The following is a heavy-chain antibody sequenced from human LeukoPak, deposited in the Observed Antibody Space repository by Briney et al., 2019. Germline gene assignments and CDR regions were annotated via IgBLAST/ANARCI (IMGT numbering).Heavy chain of an antibody. CDR2: ISAYNGNT. CDR1: GYTFTSYG. V-gene: IGHV1-18*01. Sequence: ASVKVSCKASGYTFTSYGISWVRQAPGQGLEWMGWISAYNGNTNYAQKLQGRVTMTTDTSTSTAYMELRSLRSDDTAVYYCAREQSSGWPRPTRYYYYGMDVWGQGTTVTVSS. D-gene: IGHD6-19*01. CDR3: AREQSSGWPRPTRYYYYGMDV. J-gene: IGHJ6*02.